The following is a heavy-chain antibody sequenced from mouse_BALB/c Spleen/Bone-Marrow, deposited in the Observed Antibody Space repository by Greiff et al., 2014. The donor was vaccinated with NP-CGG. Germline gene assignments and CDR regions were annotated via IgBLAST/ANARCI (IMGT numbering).Heavy chain of an antibody. CDR1: EFTFSDYY. CDR3: ARSGERYGAMDY. Sequence: EVMLVESGGGLVKPGGSLKLSCAASEFTFSDYYMYWVRQTPEKRLEWVATISDGGGYTYYPDSVWGRFTISRDNAKNNLYLQMSSLKSEDTAMYYCARSGERYGAMDYWGQGTSVTVFS. CDR2: ISDGGGYT. J-gene: IGHJ4*01. V-gene: IGHV5-4*02. D-gene: IGHD2-10*02.